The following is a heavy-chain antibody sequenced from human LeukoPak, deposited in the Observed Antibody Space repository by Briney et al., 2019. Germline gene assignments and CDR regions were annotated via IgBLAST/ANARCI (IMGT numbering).Heavy chain of an antibody. Sequence: SETLSLTCTVSGGSISSSSYYWGWIRQPPGKGLEWIGEINHSGSTNYNPSLKSRVTISVDTSKNQFSLKLSSVTAADTAVYYCARRGWLRYHFDYWGQGTLVTVSS. CDR3: ARRGWLRYHFDY. CDR1: GGSISSSSYY. V-gene: IGHV4-39*07. J-gene: IGHJ4*02. D-gene: IGHD3-9*01. CDR2: INHSGST.